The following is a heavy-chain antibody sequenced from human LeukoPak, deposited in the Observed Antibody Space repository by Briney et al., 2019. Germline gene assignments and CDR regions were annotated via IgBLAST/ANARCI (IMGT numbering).Heavy chain of an antibody. CDR3: ASSNSVVGYFQH. V-gene: IGHV4-30-4*08. J-gene: IGHJ1*01. CDR2: IYYSGST. Sequence: SQTLSLTCTVSGGSISSGDYYWSWIRQPPGKGLEWIGYIYYSGSTYYNPSLKSRVTISVDTSKNQFSLKLSSVTAADTAVYYCASSNSVVGYFQHWGQGTPVTVSS. D-gene: IGHD2/OR15-2a*01. CDR1: GGSISSGDYY.